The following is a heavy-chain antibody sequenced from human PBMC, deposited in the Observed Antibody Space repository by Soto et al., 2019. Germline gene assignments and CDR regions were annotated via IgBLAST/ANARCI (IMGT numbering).Heavy chain of an antibody. V-gene: IGHV3-66*04. CDR1: GFTVSSNY. J-gene: IGHJ4*02. CDR3: ARLETGNYFDY. CDR2: IYSGGST. Sequence: GGSLRLSCAASGFTVSSNYMSWVRQAPGKGLEWVSVIYSGGSTYYADSVKGRFTISRDNSKNTLYLQMSSLRAEDTAVYYCARLETGNYFDYWGQGTLVTVS. D-gene: IGHD7-27*01.